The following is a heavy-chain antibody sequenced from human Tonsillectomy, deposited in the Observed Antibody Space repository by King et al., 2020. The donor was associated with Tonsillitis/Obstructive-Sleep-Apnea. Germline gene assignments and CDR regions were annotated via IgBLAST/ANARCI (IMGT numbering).Heavy chain of an antibody. J-gene: IGHJ4*02. CDR3: AKEMVAAAAGTRIWRNSPIDS. V-gene: IGHV3-23*04. Sequence: VQLVESGGGLKQRGGSLRLSCVASGFTFSSYAMSWVRQAPGKGLEWLSVISSSGDSTYYSDSVKGRFTISRDNSKNTLWLQMNSLRAEDTAVFYCAKEMVAAAAGTRIWRNSPIDSWGQGTLVTVSS. CDR2: ISSSGDST. CDR1: GFTFSSYA. D-gene: IGHD6-13*01.